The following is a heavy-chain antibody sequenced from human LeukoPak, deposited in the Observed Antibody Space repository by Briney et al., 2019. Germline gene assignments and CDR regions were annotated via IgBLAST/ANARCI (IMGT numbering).Heavy chain of an antibody. CDR1: GYRFTSYW. V-gene: IGHV5-51*01. J-gene: IGHJ4*02. CDR2: IYPGDSDT. CDR3: ARQPLVRDCGGDCEFDY. Sequence: GESLKISCKGSGYRFTSYWIGWVRQMPGKGLEWMGIIYPGDSDTRYSPSFQGQVTISADKSISAAYLQWSSLKASDTAIYYCARQPLVRDCGGDCEFDYRGQGTRVSVSS. D-gene: IGHD2-21*02.